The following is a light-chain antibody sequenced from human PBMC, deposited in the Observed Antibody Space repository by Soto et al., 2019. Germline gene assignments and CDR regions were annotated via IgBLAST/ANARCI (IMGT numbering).Light chain of an antibody. CDR3: QAWDSSTAVV. CDR2: QDS. CDR1: KLGDKY. J-gene: IGLJ2*01. Sequence: SYELTQPPSVSVSPGQTASITCSGDKLGDKYACWYQQKPGQSPVLVIYQDSKRPSGIPERFSGSNSGNTATLTISGTQARDEADYYCQAWDSSTAVVVCGGTKVTVL. V-gene: IGLV3-1*01.